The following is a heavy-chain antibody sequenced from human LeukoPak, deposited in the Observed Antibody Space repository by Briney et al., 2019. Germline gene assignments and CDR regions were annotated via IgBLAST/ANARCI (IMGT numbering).Heavy chain of an antibody. CDR2: IIPIFGTA. J-gene: IGHJ1*01. CDR3: ARESLDGYYDSSGRTEYFQH. Sequence: ASGKVSCKASGGTFSSYAIIWVRQAPGQGLEWMGRIIPIFGTANYAQKFQGRVTITTDESTSTAYMELSSLRSEDTAVYYCARESLDGYYDSSGRTEYFQHWGQGTLVTVSS. CDR1: GGTFSSYA. D-gene: IGHD3-22*01. V-gene: IGHV1-69*05.